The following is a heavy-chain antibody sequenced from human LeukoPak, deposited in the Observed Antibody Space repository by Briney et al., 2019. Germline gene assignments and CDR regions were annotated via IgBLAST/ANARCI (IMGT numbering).Heavy chain of an antibody. CDR2: IWFDGSNI. V-gene: IGHV3-33*01. CDR1: GFTFSDYG. CDR3: ARDPLQSRGWNWFLAL. Sequence: GGSLRLSCAASGFTFSDYGMNWVRQAPGKGLEWVAVIWFDGSNIDYADSVNGRFTISRDNSMNTLFLQMNSLIAVDSAMYYCARDPLQSRGWNWFLALSGRGTLVTVPS. J-gene: IGHJ2*01. D-gene: IGHD6-19*01.